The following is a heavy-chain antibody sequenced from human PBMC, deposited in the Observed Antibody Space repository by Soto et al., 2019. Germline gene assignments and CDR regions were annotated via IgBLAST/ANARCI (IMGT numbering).Heavy chain of an antibody. D-gene: IGHD5-18*01. CDR1: GGSLSNHY. CDR3: ARGRGYSYGLGSGYYYGMDV. Sequence: PSETLSLTCTVSGGSLSNHYWTWIRQSPGKGLEWIGYIYYRVNTNYNPSLESRVTISVDTSKNQFSLKLSSVTAADTAVYYCARGRGYSYGLGSGYYYGMDVWGQGTTVTVSS. CDR2: IYYRVNT. V-gene: IGHV4-59*11. J-gene: IGHJ6*02.